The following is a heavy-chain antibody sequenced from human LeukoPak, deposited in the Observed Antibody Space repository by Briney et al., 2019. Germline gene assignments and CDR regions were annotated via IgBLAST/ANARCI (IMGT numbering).Heavy chain of an antibody. Sequence: SETLSLTCTVSSGSLGSYYWNWLRQPAGKGLEWIGHIYTSGSTNYNPTLKSRVTMSVDTSKNQFSLKLNSVTAADTAFYYCAREYSSSSGKALDYWGQGTLVTVSS. CDR2: IYTSGST. J-gene: IGHJ4*02. V-gene: IGHV4-4*07. D-gene: IGHD6-6*01. CDR1: SGSLGSYY. CDR3: AREYSSSSGKALDY.